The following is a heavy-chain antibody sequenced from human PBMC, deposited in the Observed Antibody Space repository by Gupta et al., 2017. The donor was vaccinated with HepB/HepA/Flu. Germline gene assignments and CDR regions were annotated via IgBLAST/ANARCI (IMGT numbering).Heavy chain of an antibody. J-gene: IGHJ4*02. CDR1: GYIFSTYG. Sequence: QVKLVQHGAEVKKPGASVRVSCKTYGYIFSTYGISWVRQAPGQGLEWMGWITAYNDNTNYAQKFQGRVTMTTDTSTATAYMELRSLRSDDTAIYYCARDLVSRSVAYFDNWGQGTLVTVSS. CDR3: ARDLVSRSVAYFDN. V-gene: IGHV1-18*01. CDR2: ITAYNDNT. D-gene: IGHD6-6*01.